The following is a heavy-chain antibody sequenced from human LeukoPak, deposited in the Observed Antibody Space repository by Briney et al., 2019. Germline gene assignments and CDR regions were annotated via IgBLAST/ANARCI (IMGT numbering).Heavy chain of an antibody. CDR3: ARGGEYYDFWSGYYPFDP. CDR2: IYYNGST. J-gene: IGHJ5*02. CDR1: GGSISSYY. V-gene: IGHV4-59*01. D-gene: IGHD3-3*01. Sequence: SETLSLTCTVSGGSISSYYWSWIRQPPGKGLEWIGYIYYNGSTNYNPSLKSRVTISVDTSKNQFSLKLSSVTAADTAVYYCARGGEYYDFWSGYYPFDPWGQGTLVTVSS.